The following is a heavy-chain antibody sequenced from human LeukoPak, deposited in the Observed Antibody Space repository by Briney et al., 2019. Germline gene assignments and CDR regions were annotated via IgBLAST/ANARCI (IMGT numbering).Heavy chain of an antibody. CDR2: ISGSGGST. J-gene: IGHJ4*02. V-gene: IGHV3-23*01. CDR1: GFTFRDYA. Sequence: GGSLRLSCAASGFTFRDYAMNWVRQAPGKGLEWVSAISGSGGSTYYADSVKGRFTISRDNSKNTLCLQMNSLRAEDTAVYYCAKDKGGSYYAGYYFDYWGQGTLVTVSS. CDR3: AKDKGGSYYAGYYFDY. D-gene: IGHD1-26*01.